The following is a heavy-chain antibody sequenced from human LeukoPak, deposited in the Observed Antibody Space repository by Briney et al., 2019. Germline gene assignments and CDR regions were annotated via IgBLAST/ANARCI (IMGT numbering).Heavy chain of an antibody. Sequence: KPGRSLRLSCAASGFDFSSYIMNWVRQAPGKGLEWDSFISSSSSYIYYGDSVRGRFTISRDNAKSSLSLQMNSLRAEDTAVYYCARDGRVGATRVFEFDDWGQGTLVTVSS. CDR1: GFDFSSYI. J-gene: IGHJ4*02. CDR2: ISSSSSYI. CDR3: ARDGRVGATRVFEFDD. D-gene: IGHD1-26*01. V-gene: IGHV3-21*01.